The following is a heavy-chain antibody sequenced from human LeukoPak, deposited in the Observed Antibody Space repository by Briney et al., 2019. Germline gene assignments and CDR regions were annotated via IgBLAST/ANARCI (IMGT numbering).Heavy chain of an antibody. J-gene: IGHJ4*02. CDR1: GFTFSIYS. CDR2: ISSSSSYI. D-gene: IGHD6-19*01. V-gene: IGHV3-21*01. Sequence: GGSLRLSCEASGFTFSIYSMNWVRQAPGKGLEWVSSISSSSSYIYYADSVKGRFTISRDNAKNSLYLQMNSLRAEDTAVYYCARDLNFYSSGWYDYWGQGTLVTVSS. CDR3: ARDLNFYSSGWYDY.